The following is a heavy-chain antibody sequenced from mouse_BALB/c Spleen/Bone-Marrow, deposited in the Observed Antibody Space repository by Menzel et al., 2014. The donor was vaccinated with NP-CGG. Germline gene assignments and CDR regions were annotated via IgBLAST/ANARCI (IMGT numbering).Heavy chain of an antibody. CDR2: IYPGDGDT. CDR3: ARGFPFDY. Sequence: QVQLQQSGAELARPGASVKLSCKASGYTFTSYWMQWVKQRPGQGLEWIGAIYPGDGDTRYTQKFKGKATLTADKSSSTAYMRLSSLASEDSAVYYCARGFPFDYWGQGTTLTVPS. V-gene: IGHV1-87*01. J-gene: IGHJ2*01. CDR1: GYTFTSYW.